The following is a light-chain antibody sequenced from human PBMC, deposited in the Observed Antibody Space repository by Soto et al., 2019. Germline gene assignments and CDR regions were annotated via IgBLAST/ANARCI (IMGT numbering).Light chain of an antibody. Sequence: EIVLTQSPATLSLSPGERATLSCRASQSVSSTYLGWYQQKPGQAPRLLIYGASSRVTDIPDRFSGSGSGTDFTLTISRLEPEDFAVYYCQQYSGSPWTFGQGTKVDIK. CDR3: QQYSGSPWT. J-gene: IGKJ1*01. V-gene: IGKV3-20*01. CDR2: GAS. CDR1: QSVSSTY.